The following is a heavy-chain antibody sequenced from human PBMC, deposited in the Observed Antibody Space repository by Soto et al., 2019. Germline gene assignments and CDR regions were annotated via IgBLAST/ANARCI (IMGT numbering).Heavy chain of an antibody. V-gene: IGHV1-3*01. CDR3: ARVLAENYYYGMDL. D-gene: IGHD6-19*01. CDR2: INAGNGNT. CDR1: GYTFTSYA. J-gene: IGHJ6*02. Sequence: ASVKISCKASGYTFTSYAMHWVRQAPGQRLEWMGWINAGNGNTKYSQKFQGRVTITRDTSASTAYMELSSLRSEDTAVYYCARVLAENYYYGMDLWRQGTTVTVSS.